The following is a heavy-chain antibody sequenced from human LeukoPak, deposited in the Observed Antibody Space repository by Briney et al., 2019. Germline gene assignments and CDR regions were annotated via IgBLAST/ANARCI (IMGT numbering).Heavy chain of an antibody. CDR2: IYTSGST. V-gene: IGHV4-4*07. D-gene: IGHD3-10*01. J-gene: IGHJ4*02. CDR3: AGLYYYGSGSSFDY. CDR1: DGSISSYY. Sequence: SETLSLTCTVSDGSISSYYWSWIRQPAGKGLEWIGRIYTSGSTNYNPSLKSRVTMSVDTSKNQFSLKLSSVTAADTAVYYCAGLYYYGSGSSFDYWGQGTLVTVSS.